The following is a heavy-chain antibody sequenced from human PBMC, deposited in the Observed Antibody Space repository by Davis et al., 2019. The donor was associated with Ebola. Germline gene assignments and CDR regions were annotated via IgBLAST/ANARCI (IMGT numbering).Heavy chain of an antibody. J-gene: IGHJ4*02. CDR1: GFTFSAYA. V-gene: IGHV3-23*01. CDR3: AKGGGGYSADS. D-gene: IGHD1-26*01. Sequence: GESLKISCAASGFTFSAYAMNWVRQAPGKGLEWVSAVSDGAGDSAGGTYYADSVKGRFTISRDNAKNSLYLQMNSLRAEDTAVYYCAKGGGGYSADSWGQGTLVTVSS. CDR2: VSDGAGDSAGGT.